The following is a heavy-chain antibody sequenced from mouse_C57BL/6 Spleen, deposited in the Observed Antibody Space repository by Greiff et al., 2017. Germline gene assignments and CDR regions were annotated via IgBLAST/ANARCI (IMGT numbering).Heavy chain of an antibody. CDR3: ARSRYYCSSYEYAMDY. CDR1: GYTFTSYW. Sequence: QVQLQQPGAELVKPGASVKMSCKASGYTFTSYWITWVKQRPGQGLEWIGDIYPGSGSTTYNEKFKSKATLTVDTSSSTAYMQLSSLTSEDSAVYYCARSRYYCSSYEYAMDYWGQGTSVTVSS. J-gene: IGHJ4*01. CDR2: IYPGSGST. D-gene: IGHD1-1*01. V-gene: IGHV1-55*01.